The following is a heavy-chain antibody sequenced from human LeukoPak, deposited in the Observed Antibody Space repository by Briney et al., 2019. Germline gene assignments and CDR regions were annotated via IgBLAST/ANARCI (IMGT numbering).Heavy chain of an antibody. CDR2: INPNSGGT. Sequence: ASVKVSCKASGYTFTGYYMHWVRQAPGQGLEWMEWINPNSGGTNYAQKFQGRVTMTRDTSISTAYMELSRLRSDDTAVYYCARCAYDILTGSLDYWGQGTLVTVSS. V-gene: IGHV1-2*02. CDR3: ARCAYDILTGSLDY. J-gene: IGHJ4*02. D-gene: IGHD3-9*01. CDR1: GYTFTGYY.